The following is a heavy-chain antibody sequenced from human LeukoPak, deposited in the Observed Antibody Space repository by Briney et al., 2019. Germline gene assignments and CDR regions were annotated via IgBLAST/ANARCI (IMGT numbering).Heavy chain of an antibody. CDR1: GGSISSYY. CDR3: ARHGGYCSSTSCYGEGNWFDP. D-gene: IGHD2-2*01. V-gene: IGHV4-4*09. Sequence: PSETLSLTCTVSGGSISSYYWSWIRQPPGKGLKWIGYIYTSGSTNYNPSLKSRVTISVDTSKNQFSLKLSSVTAADTAVYYCARHGGYCSSTSCYGEGNWFDPWGQGTLVTVSS. CDR2: IYTSGST. J-gene: IGHJ5*02.